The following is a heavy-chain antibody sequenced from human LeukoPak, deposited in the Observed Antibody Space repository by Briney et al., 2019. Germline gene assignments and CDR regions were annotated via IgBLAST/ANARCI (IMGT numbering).Heavy chain of an antibody. CDR1: GGSISSSFYY. CDR2: FFYSGTT. CDR3: ARAGVVATWWYFDL. Sequence: SETLSLTCTVSGGSISSSFYYWVWIRQPPGKGLEWIGSFFYSGTTYYNPSLKSRVTISVDTSKNQISLNLSSVTAADTAVYYCARAGVVATWWYFDLWGRGTLVTVS. J-gene: IGHJ2*01. D-gene: IGHD5-12*01. V-gene: IGHV4-39*07.